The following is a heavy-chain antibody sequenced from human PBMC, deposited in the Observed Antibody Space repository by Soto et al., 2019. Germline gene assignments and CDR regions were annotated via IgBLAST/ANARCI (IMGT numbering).Heavy chain of an antibody. Sequence: PGESLKISCQGSGYSFTSYWISWVRQMPGKGLEWMGRIDPSHSYINDSPSFQGHVTISADKSISTAYLQWSSLKASDTAIYYCARHRYYDSSGYDAFDIWGQGTMVTVSS. D-gene: IGHD3-22*01. CDR3: ARHRYYDSSGYDAFDI. CDR2: IDPSHSYI. J-gene: IGHJ3*02. V-gene: IGHV5-10-1*01. CDR1: GYSFTSYW.